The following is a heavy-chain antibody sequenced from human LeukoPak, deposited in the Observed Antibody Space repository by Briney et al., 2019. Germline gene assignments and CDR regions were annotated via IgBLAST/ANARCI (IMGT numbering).Heavy chain of an antibody. D-gene: IGHD3-10*01. V-gene: IGHV3-23*01. J-gene: IGHJ4*02. Sequence: GGSLRLSCAASGFTFSSYAMNWVRQAPGKGLEWVSAISGSGGSTFYADSVRGRFTISRDNSRNALYLQVNSLRAEDTAVYYCAKGGVRGAQSDGYWGQGSLVTVSS. CDR1: GFTFSSYA. CDR3: AKGGVRGAQSDGY. CDR2: ISGSGGST.